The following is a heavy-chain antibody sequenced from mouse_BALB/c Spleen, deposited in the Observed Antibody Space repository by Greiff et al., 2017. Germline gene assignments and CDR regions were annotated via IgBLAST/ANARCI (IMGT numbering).Heavy chain of an antibody. CDR1: GYSITSDYA. J-gene: IGHJ2*01. V-gene: IGHV3-2*02. CDR2: ISYSGST. CDR3: ARRGYDYDQRVFDY. D-gene: IGHD2-4*01. Sequence: EVKLVESGPGLVKPSQSLSLTCTVTGYSITSDYAWNWLRQFPGNKLEWMGYISYSGSTSYNPSLKSRISITRDTSKNQFFLQLNSVTTEDTATYYCARRGYDYDQRVFDYWGQGTTLTVSS.